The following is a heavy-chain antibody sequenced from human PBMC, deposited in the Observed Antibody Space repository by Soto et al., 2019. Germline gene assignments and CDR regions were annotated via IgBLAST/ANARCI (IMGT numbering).Heavy chain of an antibody. CDR1: GGSISSYY. Sequence: SETLSLTCTVSGGSISSYYWSWIRQPPGKGLEWIGYIYDSGSTNYNPSFKSRVTMSVDTSKNQFSLKLNSVTAADTAVYFCARHINRRSSTYYFDYWGQGALVTVSS. CDR3: ARHINRRSSTYYFDY. J-gene: IGHJ4*02. V-gene: IGHV4-59*08. CDR2: IYDSGST. D-gene: IGHD2-2*01.